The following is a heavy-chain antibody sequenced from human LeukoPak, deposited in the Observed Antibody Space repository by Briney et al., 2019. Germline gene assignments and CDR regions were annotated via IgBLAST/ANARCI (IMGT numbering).Heavy chain of an antibody. V-gene: IGHV4-59*01. CDR1: GGSISSYY. CDR2: IYYSGST. J-gene: IGHJ4*02. CDR3: ARSTSGFLEWLPYDY. D-gene: IGHD3-3*01. Sequence: SETLSLTCTVSGGSISSYYWRWIRQPPGKGLEWIGYIYYSGSTNYNLSLKSRVTRSVDTSKSQCSLKLSPVTASDTAVYYCARSTSGFLEWLPYDYWGQGTLVTVSS.